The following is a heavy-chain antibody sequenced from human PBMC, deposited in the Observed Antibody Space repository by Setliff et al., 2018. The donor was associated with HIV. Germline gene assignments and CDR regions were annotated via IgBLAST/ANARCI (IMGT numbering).Heavy chain of an antibody. D-gene: IGHD6-13*01. CDR3: ARHESGRSSSWSNFDY. Sequence: SLTCAVSDGSISSSNWWSWVRQPPGKGLEWIGEIYHTQNTNYSPSLKSRVTISVDKSKNQFSLKLTSVTAADTAVYYCARHESGRSSSWSNFDYWGQGTLVTVSS. V-gene: IGHV4-4*02. J-gene: IGHJ4*02. CDR1: DGSISSSNW. CDR2: IYHTQNT.